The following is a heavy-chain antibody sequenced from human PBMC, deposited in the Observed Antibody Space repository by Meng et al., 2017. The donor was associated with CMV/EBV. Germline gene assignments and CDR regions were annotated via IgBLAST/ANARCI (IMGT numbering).Heavy chain of an antibody. V-gene: IGHV4-34*01. J-gene: IGHJ4*02. CDR1: GWSFSVYY. CDR2: INHSGST. D-gene: IGHD1-26*01. Sequence: QVQLQQWLLVFLQPSDALSLTCAVYGWSFSVYYWSWIRQPPGKGLDWIGEINHSGSTNYNPSLKSRVTISVDTSKNQFSLKLSSVTAADTAVYYCARGVGATGKADYWGQGTLVTASS. CDR3: ARGVGATGKADY.